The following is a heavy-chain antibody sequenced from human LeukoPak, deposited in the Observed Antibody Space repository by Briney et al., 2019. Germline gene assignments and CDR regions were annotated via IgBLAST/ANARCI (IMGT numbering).Heavy chain of an antibody. CDR2: INSDGSSA. CDR3: ASSTLLRPYYFDY. CDR1: GFTFSSHW. D-gene: IGHD3-3*01. Sequence: PGGSLRLSCAASGFTFSSHWMHWVRQAPGKGLVWVSRINSDGSSASYADSVKGRFTISRDNAKNTLYLQMNSLRAEDTAVYYCASSTLLRPYYFDYWGQGTLVTVSS. J-gene: IGHJ4*02. V-gene: IGHV3-74*01.